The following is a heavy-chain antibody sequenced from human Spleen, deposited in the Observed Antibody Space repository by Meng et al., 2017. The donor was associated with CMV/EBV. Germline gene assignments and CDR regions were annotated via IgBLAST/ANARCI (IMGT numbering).Heavy chain of an antibody. V-gene: IGHV4-59*01. Sequence: SETLSLTCTVSGGSISSYYWSWIRQPPGKGLEWIGYMYYSGSTNYNPSLKSRLTISVDTSKNQFSLKLTSVTSADTAVYYCARATVWSGNYLYFDYWGRGTLVTVSS. CDR3: ARATVWSGNYLYFDY. J-gene: IGHJ4*02. D-gene: IGHD3-3*01. CDR2: MYYSGST. CDR1: GGSISSYY.